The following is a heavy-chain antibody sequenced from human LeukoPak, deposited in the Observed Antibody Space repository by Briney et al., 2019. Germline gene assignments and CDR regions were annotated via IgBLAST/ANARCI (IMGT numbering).Heavy chain of an antibody. Sequence: PSETLSLTCAVYGGSFSGYYWSWIRQSPGKGLEWIGETYHSGSTNYNSSLKSRVTISLDTSKNQFSLKLSSVTAADTAVYYCARGGYDSSGYFDPFDYWGQGTLVTVSS. J-gene: IGHJ4*02. D-gene: IGHD3-22*01. V-gene: IGHV4-34*01. CDR3: ARGGYDSSGYFDPFDY. CDR2: TYHSGST. CDR1: GGSFSGYY.